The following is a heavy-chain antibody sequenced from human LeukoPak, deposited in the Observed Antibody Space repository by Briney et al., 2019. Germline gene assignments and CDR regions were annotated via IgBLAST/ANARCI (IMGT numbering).Heavy chain of an antibody. CDR1: GFTFSSYG. V-gene: IGHV3-30*18. D-gene: IGHD6-19*01. CDR3: AKVVAANLAYYYYYYGMDV. CDR2: ISYDGSNK. J-gene: IGHJ6*02. Sequence: PGRSLRLSCAASGFTFSSYGMHWVRQAPGKGLEWVAVISYDGSNKYYADSVKGRFTISRDNSKNTLYLQMNSLRAEDTAVYYCAKVVAANLAYYYYYYGMDVWGQGTTVTVSS.